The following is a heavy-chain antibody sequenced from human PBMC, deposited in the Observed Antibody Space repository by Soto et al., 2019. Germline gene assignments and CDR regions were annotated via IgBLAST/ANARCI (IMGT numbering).Heavy chain of an antibody. J-gene: IGHJ6*02. CDR1: RVAFSKFI. V-gene: IGHV1-69*13. Sequence: SVKVSCKASRVAFSKFIVTWVRQAPGLGLEWVGGIIPIFGTANYAQKFQGRVTITADESTSTAYMEVNNLRSEDTAVYYCAKVRYSSPMGYYYGMGVWGQGTTVTVSS. CDR3: AKVRYSSPMGYYYGMGV. CDR2: IIPIFGTA. D-gene: IGHD6-19*01.